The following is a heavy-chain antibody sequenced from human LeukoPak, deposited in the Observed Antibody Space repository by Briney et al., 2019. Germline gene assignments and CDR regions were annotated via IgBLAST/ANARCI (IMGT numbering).Heavy chain of an antibody. CDR2: IYYSGST. Sequence: SETLSLTCTVSGGSISSGGYYWSWIRQHPGKGLEWIGYIYYSGSTYYDPSLKSRVTISVDTSKNQFSLKLSSVTAADTAVYYCARAVTGVVKQRYYFDYWGQGTLVTVSS. D-gene: IGHD3-3*01. CDR1: GGSISSGGYY. CDR3: ARAVTGVVKQRYYFDY. J-gene: IGHJ4*02. V-gene: IGHV4-31*03.